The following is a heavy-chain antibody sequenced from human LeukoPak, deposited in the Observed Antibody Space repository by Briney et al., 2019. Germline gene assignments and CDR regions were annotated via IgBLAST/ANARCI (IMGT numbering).Heavy chain of an antibody. J-gene: IGHJ4*02. CDR2: IYYSGST. V-gene: IGHV4-59*01. D-gene: IGHD6-13*01. CDR3: ARGGPTRIAARGYFDY. CDR1: GGSISSYY. Sequence: SETLFLTCTVSGGSISSYYWSWIRQPPGKGLEWIGYIYYSGSTNYNPSLKSRVTISVDTSKNQFSLKLSSVTAADTAVYYCARGGPTRIAARGYFDYWGQGTLVTVSS.